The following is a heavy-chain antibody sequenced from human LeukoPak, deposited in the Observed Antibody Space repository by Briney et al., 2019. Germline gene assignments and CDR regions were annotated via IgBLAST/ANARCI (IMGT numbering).Heavy chain of an antibody. D-gene: IGHD2-2*02. CDR2: FDPEDGET. Sequence: GASVKVSCKVSGYTLTELSMHWVRQAPGKGLEWMGGFDPEDGETIYAQKFQGRVTMTEDTSTDTAYMELSSLRSEDTAVYYCATERGIVVVPAAIPNDAFDIWGQGTMVTVSS. CDR3: ATERGIVVVPAAIPNDAFDI. J-gene: IGHJ3*02. CDR1: GYTLTELS. V-gene: IGHV1-24*01.